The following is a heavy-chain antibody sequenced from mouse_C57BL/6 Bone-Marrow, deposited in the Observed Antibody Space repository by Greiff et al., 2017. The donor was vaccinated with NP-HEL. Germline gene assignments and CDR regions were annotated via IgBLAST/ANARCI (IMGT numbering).Heavy chain of an antibody. V-gene: IGHV2-3*01. Sequence: VMLVESGPGLVAPSQSLSITCTVSGFSLTSYGVSWVRQPPGKGLEWLGVIWGDGSTNYHSALISRLTIIKDNSKSQVFLKLNSLQADDTATYYCAIPTEHYYAMDCWGQGTSVTVSS. D-gene: IGHD1-1*01. J-gene: IGHJ4*01. CDR1: GFSLTSYG. CDR2: IWGDGST. CDR3: AIPTEHYYAMDC.